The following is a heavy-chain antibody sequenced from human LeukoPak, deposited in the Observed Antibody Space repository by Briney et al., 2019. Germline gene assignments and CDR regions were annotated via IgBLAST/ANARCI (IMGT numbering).Heavy chain of an antibody. CDR2: IRSKAYGGTT. D-gene: IGHD5-18*01. CDR3: TRHSYGFLPDY. J-gene: IGHJ4*02. V-gene: IGHV3-49*04. Sequence: PGRSLRLSCTASGFTFSDYAMSWVRQAPGKGLECVGFIRSKAYGGTTEYAASVKGRFTISRDDSKSIAYLQMNSLKTEDTAVYYCTRHSYGFLPDYWGQGTLVTVSS. CDR1: GFTFSDYA.